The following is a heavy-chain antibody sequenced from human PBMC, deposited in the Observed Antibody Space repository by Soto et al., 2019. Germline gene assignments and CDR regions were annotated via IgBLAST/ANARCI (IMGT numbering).Heavy chain of an antibody. CDR2: IYYSGIT. V-gene: IGHV4-59*01. CDR3: ARAYCGGDSCYYSLFDF. D-gene: IGHD2-15*01. Sequence: PSETLSLTCTVSGVSITSYYWSWIRQSPVKGLEWIGYIYYSGITDYNPSLKSRVTISVDTSKNQFSLNLSSVTAADTAVYYCARAYCGGDSCYYSLFDFWGQGTVVTVSS. J-gene: IGHJ4*02. CDR1: GVSITSYY.